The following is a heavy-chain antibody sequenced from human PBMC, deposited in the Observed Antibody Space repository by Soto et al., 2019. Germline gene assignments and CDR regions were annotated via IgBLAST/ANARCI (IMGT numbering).Heavy chain of an antibody. CDR1: GYTLTELS. CDR2: FDPEDGET. Sequence: ASVKVSCKVSGYTLTELSMHWVRQAPGKGLEWMGGFDPEDGETIYAQKFQGRVTMTEDTSTDTAYMELSSLRSEDTAVYYCATEQQLATQNWFDPWGQGTLVTVSS. D-gene: IGHD6-13*01. CDR3: ATEQQLATQNWFDP. J-gene: IGHJ5*02. V-gene: IGHV1-24*01.